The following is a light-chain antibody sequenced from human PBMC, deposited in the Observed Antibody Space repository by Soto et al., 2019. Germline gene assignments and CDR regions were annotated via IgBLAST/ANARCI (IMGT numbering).Light chain of an antibody. CDR1: QSISRH. J-gene: IGKJ1*01. Sequence: DIQMTQSPSSLSASLGDRVTITCRASQSISRHLNWYQQKPGKAPRLLIYAASSLQSGVPSRFSGSGSGTDFILTITSLQPEDSATYYCQQYNYFWAFGQGTRVEIK. V-gene: IGKV1-39*01. CDR2: AAS. CDR3: QQYNYFWA.